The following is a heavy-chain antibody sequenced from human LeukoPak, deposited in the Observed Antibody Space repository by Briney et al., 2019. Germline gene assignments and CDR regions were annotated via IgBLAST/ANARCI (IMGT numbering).Heavy chain of an antibody. CDR3: ARQRIAVTVGGDFDY. CDR1: GFTFSDYE. CDR2: IINGGSII. D-gene: IGHD6-19*01. J-gene: IGHJ4*02. Sequence: GGSLRLSCAVSGFTFSDYEMNWVRQAPGKGLERVAYIINGGSIIYYGDSVKGRFTISRDNAKNSLHLQMNSLRAEDTAVYYCARQRIAVTVGGDFDYWGQGTLVTVSS. V-gene: IGHV3-48*03.